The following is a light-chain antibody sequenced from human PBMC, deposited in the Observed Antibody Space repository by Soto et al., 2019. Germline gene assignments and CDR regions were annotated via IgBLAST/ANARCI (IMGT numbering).Light chain of an antibody. J-gene: IGLJ2*01. CDR1: SSDVGGYNY. CDR2: DVS. CDR3: CSYAGSRDVV. V-gene: IGLV2-11*01. Sequence: QSVLTQPRSVSGSPGQSVTISCTGTSSDVGGYNYVSWYQQHPGKAPKLMIYDVSKRPSGVPDRFSGSKSGNTASLTISGLQAEDEADYYCCSYAGSRDVVFGGGTKVTVL.